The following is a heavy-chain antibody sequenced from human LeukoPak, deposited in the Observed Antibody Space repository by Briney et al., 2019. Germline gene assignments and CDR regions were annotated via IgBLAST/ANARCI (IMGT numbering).Heavy chain of an antibody. V-gene: IGHV1-2*02. J-gene: IGHJ4*02. CDR1: GYTFTVYD. D-gene: IGHD3-22*01. Sequence: ASVKVSCKVSGYTFTVYDMHWGRQAPGQGLEWMGWINPNSGGTNYAQKFQGRVTMTRDTSISTAYMELSRLRSDDTAVYYWARIPYDSSVYLYYWGQGTLVTVSS. CDR3: ARIPYDSSVYLYY. CDR2: INPNSGGT.